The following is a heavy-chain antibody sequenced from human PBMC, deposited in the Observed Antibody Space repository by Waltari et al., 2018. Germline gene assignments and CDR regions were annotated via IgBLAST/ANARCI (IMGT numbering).Heavy chain of an antibody. Sequence: QVQLQESGPGLVKPSETLSLTCAVSGYSISSGYYWGWIRQPPGKGLEWIGSIYYSGGTYYNPSLKSRVTISVDTSKNQFSLKLSSVTAADTAVYYCARDLYSSGWYPGYWGQGTLVTVSS. CDR3: ARDLYSSGWYPGY. D-gene: IGHD6-19*01. CDR1: GYSISSGYY. V-gene: IGHV4-38-2*02. CDR2: IYYSGGT. J-gene: IGHJ4*02.